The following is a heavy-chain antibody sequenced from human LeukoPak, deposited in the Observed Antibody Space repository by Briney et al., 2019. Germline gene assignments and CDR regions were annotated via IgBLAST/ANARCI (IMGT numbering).Heavy chain of an antibody. J-gene: IGHJ4*02. Sequence: VSVKVSCKASGYTFTSYAMHWVRQAPGQRLEWMGWINAGNGNTKYSQKFQGRVTITRDTSASTAYMELSSLRSEDTAVYYCARDQGTILPDYWGQGTLVTVSS. CDR1: GYTFTSYA. CDR3: ARDQGTILPDY. CDR2: INAGNGNT. D-gene: IGHD3-3*01. V-gene: IGHV1-3*01.